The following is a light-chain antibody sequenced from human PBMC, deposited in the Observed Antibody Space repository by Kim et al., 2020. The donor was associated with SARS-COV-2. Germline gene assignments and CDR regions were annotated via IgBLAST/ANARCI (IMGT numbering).Light chain of an antibody. V-gene: IGLV3-19*01. Sequence: VDLGHTVRITCKGDSLRSYYANWKQQKPGQAPIIVIYGKNNRPSGIPDRFSGSSSGSTASLTITGTQAGDEADYYCNSRDSNDNVVFGGGTQLTVL. CDR2: GKN. J-gene: IGLJ2*01. CDR1: SLRSYY. CDR3: NSRDSNDNVV.